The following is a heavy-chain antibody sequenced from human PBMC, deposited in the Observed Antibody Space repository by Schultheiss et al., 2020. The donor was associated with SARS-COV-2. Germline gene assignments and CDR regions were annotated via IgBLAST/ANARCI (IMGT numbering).Heavy chain of an antibody. Sequence: GGSLRLSCAASGFTFSSYSMNWVRQAPGKGLEWVSAISGSGGSTYYADSVKGRFTISRDNSKNTLYLQMNSLRAEDTAVYYCAGGATGDLFDYWGQGTLVTVSS. J-gene: IGHJ4*02. CDR2: ISGSGGST. CDR1: GFTFSSYS. CDR3: AGGATGDLFDY. V-gene: IGHV3-23*01. D-gene: IGHD1-26*01.